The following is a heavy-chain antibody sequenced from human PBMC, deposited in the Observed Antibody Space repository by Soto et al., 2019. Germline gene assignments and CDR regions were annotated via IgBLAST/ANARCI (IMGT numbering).Heavy chain of an antibody. V-gene: IGHV4-4*02. D-gene: IGHD1-1*01. Sequence: SETVALTCAVAAGSISSRNWWSWVRQPPGQGLKWIWEIFHTGSTLYNPSLKSRVSISVDKSKNQFSLRLSSVTDAYTAVYYCARDPSERNDHGMDVWGQVTTVTV. J-gene: IGHJ6*02. CDR3: ARDPSERNDHGMDV. CDR1: AGSISSRNW. CDR2: IFHTGST.